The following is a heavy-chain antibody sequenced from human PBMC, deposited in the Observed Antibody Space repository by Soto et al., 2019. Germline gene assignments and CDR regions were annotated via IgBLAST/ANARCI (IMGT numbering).Heavy chain of an antibody. CDR2: IYWDDDK. V-gene: IGHV2-5*02. D-gene: IGHD3-10*01. CDR1: GFSLSTSGVG. J-gene: IGHJ4*02. Sequence: SGPTLVKPTQPLTLTCTFSGFSLSTSGVGVGWIRQPPGKALEWLALIYWDDDKRYSPSLKSRLTITKDTSKNQVVLTMTNMDPVDTATYYCAHNCALRFGELWPTCSGYFDYWGQGTLVTVSS. CDR3: AHNCALRFGELWPTCSGYFDY.